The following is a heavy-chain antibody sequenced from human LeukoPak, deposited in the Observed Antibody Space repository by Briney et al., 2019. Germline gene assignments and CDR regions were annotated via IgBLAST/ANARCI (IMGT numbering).Heavy chain of an antibody. V-gene: IGHV3-48*03. Sequence: GGSLRLSCAASGFTFSSYEMNWVRRAPGKGLEWVSYISSSGSTIYYADSVKGRFTISRDNAKNTLYLQMNSLRAEDTAVYYCARDFRYCSGGSCNECGYWGQGTLVTVSS. CDR3: ARDFRYCSGGSCNECGY. CDR2: ISSSGSTI. D-gene: IGHD2-15*01. CDR1: GFTFSSYE. J-gene: IGHJ4*02.